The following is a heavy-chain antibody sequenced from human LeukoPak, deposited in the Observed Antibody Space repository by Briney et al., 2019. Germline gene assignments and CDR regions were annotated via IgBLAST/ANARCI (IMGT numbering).Heavy chain of an antibody. CDR1: DDSISDYY. CDR2: IHNSGTS. D-gene: IGHD3-16*01. V-gene: IGHV4-59*01. Sequence: SETLSLTCTVSDDSISDYYRGWIRQPPGKGLEWIGYIHNSGTSTYNPSLKSRVTISADTSKNQFSLKLNSMTTADTAVHYCTRGAGWLIDYWGQGILVTVSS. CDR3: TRGAGWLIDY. J-gene: IGHJ4*02.